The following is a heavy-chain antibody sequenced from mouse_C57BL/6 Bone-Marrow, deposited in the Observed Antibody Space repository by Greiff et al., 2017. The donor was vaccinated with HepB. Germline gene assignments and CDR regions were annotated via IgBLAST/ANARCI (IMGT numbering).Heavy chain of an antibody. CDR2: IRSKSSNYAT. CDR3: VRGADYDVRDFDV. V-gene: IGHV10-3*01. CDR1: GFTFNTYA. J-gene: IGHJ1*03. Sequence: EVMLVESGGGLVQPKGSLKLSCAASGFTFNTYAMHWVRQAPGKGLEWVAGIRSKSSNYATYYADSVKDRFTISRDDSQSMLYLQMNNLKTEDTAMYYCVRGADYDVRDFDVWGTGTTVTVSS. D-gene: IGHD2-4*01.